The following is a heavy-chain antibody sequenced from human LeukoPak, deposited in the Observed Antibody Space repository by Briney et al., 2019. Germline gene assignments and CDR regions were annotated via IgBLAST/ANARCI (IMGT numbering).Heavy chain of an antibody. CDR2: ISYDGSNK. D-gene: IGHD3-22*01. CDR3: ARDTLPFYDSSGYYFLPDY. CDR1: GFTFSSYA. J-gene: IGHJ4*02. Sequence: GGSLRLSCAASGFTFSSYAMHWVRQAPGKGLEWVAVISYDGSNKYYADSVKGRLTISRDNSKNTLYLQMNSLRAEDTAVYYCARDTLPFYDSSGYYFLPDYWGQGTLVTVSS. V-gene: IGHV3-30-3*01.